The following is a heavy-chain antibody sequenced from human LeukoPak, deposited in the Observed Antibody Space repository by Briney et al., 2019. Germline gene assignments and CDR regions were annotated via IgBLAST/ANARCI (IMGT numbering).Heavy chain of an antibody. CDR2: IYYSGST. Sequence: SETLSLTCTVAGGSISSYYWSWIRQPPGKGLEWIGYIYYSGSTYYNPSLKSRVTISVDRSKNQFSLKLSSVTAADTAVYYCARAGSYRGYFDYWGQGTLVTVSS. D-gene: IGHD1-26*01. V-gene: IGHV4-59*12. CDR3: ARAGSYRGYFDY. CDR1: GGSISSYY. J-gene: IGHJ4*02.